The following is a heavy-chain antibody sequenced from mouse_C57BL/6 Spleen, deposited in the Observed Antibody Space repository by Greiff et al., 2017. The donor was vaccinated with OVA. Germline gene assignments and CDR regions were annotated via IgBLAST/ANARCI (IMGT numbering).Heavy chain of an antibody. V-gene: IGHV5-17*01. Sequence: EVKLVESGGGLVKPGGSLKLSCAASGFTFSDYGMYLVRQAPQKGLESVAYFSSGSSTIYSADTVMGRLTTSSDNAKNSLFLQVTSLRSEDTAMYYCATGNWYFDVWGTGTTVTVSS. CDR3: ATGNWYFDV. CDR1: GFTFSDYG. CDR2: FSSGSSTI. J-gene: IGHJ1*03. D-gene: IGHD1-1*02.